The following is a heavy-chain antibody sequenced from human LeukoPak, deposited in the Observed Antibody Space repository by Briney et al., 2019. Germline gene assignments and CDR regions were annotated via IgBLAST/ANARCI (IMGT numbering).Heavy chain of an antibody. CDR1: GGSFSGYY. Sequence: PSETLSLTCAVYGGSFSGYYWSWIRQPPGKGLVWIGEINHSGSTNYNPSLKSRVTISVDTSKNQFSLKLSSVTAADTAVYYCARAPYYYGSGSYYLIWGQGTLVTVSS. CDR2: INHSGST. CDR3: ARAPYYYGSGSYYLI. V-gene: IGHV4-34*01. J-gene: IGHJ4*02. D-gene: IGHD3-10*01.